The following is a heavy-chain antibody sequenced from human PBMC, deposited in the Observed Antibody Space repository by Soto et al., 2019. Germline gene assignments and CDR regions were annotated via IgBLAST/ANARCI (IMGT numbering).Heavy chain of an antibody. D-gene: IGHD2-15*01. J-gene: IGHJ4*02. CDR1: GYSISLGYY. Sequence: SETLSLTCAVSGYSISLGYYWGWIRQPPGKGLEWIGSIYHSGNTYYNPSLKSRVSISLDTSKNHFSLELTSVTAADTAVYYCARVKLAGRGGFAYCGLGTLVTVSS. CDR3: ARVKLAGRGGFAY. V-gene: IGHV4-38-2*01. CDR2: IYHSGNT.